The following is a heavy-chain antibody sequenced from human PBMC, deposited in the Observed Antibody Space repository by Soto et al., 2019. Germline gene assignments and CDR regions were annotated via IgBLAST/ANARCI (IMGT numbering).Heavy chain of an antibody. Sequence: LTCAASGFTFSSYWMHWVLQAPGKGLEWIGEINHSGSTNYNPSLKSRVTISVDTSKNQFSLKLSSVTAADTAVYYCARGVHDFWSGYYPYWGQGTLVTVSS. CDR1: GFTFSSYW. CDR2: INHSGST. V-gene: IGHV4-34*01. D-gene: IGHD3-3*01. CDR3: ARGVHDFWSGYYPY. J-gene: IGHJ4*02.